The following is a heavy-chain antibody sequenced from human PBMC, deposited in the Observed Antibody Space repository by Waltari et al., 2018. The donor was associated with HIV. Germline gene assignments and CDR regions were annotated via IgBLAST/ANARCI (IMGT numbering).Heavy chain of an antibody. CDR2: MNPNSGNT. V-gene: IGHV1-8*01. CDR1: GYTFTSYD. D-gene: IGHD3-10*01. CDR3: ARGVSVYYGSGSYRY. Sequence: QVQLVQSGAEVKKPGASVKVSCQASGYTFTSYDINWVRQATGQGLEWMGWMNPNSGNTGYAQKFQGRVTMTRNTSISTAYMELSSLRSEDTAVYYWARGVSVYYGSGSYRYWGQGTLVTVSS. J-gene: IGHJ4*02.